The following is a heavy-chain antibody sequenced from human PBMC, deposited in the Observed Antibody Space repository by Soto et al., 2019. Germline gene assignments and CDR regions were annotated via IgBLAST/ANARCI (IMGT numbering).Heavy chain of an antibody. Sequence: GGSLRLSCAASGFTFSSYAMSWVRQAPGKGLEWVSAISGSGGSTYYADSVKGRFTISRDNSKNTLYLQMNSLRAEDTAVYYCAKPSELYYDFWSGYYGAFDIWGQGTMVTVSS. D-gene: IGHD3-3*01. V-gene: IGHV3-23*01. CDR3: AKPSELYYDFWSGYYGAFDI. J-gene: IGHJ3*02. CDR2: ISGSGGST. CDR1: GFTFSSYA.